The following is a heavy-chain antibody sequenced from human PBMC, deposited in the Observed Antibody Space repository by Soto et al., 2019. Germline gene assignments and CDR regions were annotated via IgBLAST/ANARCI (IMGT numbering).Heavy chain of an antibody. Sequence: VQLVESGGGLVQPGGSLRLSCAASGFTFTNYDMHWVRQVTGKGLECISTIGTNGDTYYPGSVKGRFTISRENAKNSLYLQMTNLSAGDTAVYYCARDWGGGLDYWGRGTLITVSS. D-gene: IGHD3-16*01. CDR1: GFTFTNYD. CDR3: ARDWGGGLDY. CDR2: IGTNGDT. V-gene: IGHV3-13*04. J-gene: IGHJ4*02.